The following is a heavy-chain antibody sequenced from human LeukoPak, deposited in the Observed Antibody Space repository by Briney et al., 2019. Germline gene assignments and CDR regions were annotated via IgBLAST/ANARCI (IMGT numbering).Heavy chain of an antibody. Sequence: GGSLRLSCAASGITFSVYGMSWVRQAPGKGLEWVSHISSGRSVMNYADSVKGRFTISRDNGKNSVYLQMNSLRAEDTAVYYCARDRGPLYYFDYWGQGTLVTVSS. CDR1: GITFSVYG. CDR3: ARDRGPLYYFDY. V-gene: IGHV3-48*01. J-gene: IGHJ4*02. CDR2: ISSGRSVM.